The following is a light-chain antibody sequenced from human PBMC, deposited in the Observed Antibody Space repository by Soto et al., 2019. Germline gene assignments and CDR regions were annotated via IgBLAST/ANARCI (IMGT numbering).Light chain of an antibody. J-gene: IGLJ3*02. V-gene: IGLV2-8*01. CDR1: SSDVGGYNY. CDR3: SSYAGSNSV. Sequence: QSVLTQPPSASGSPGRSVTISCTGTSSDVGGYNYVSWYQQHPGKAPKVMIYEVSKRPSGVPDRFSGSKSGNTASLTVSGLQAEDEADYYCSSYAGSNSVFGGGTKLTVL. CDR2: EVS.